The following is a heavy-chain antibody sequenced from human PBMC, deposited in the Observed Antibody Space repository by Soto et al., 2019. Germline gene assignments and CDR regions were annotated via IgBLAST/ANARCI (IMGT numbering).Heavy chain of an antibody. V-gene: IGHV1-18*01. Sequence: ASVKVSCKASGYTFTSYGISWVRQAPGQGLEWMGWISAYNGNTNYAQKLQGRVTMTTDTSTSTAYMELRSLRSDDTAVYYCAVVYYDFWSGPQAPLGPWGQGTLVTVSS. CDR3: AVVYYDFWSGPQAPLGP. CDR2: ISAYNGNT. J-gene: IGHJ5*02. D-gene: IGHD3-3*01. CDR1: GYTFTSYG.